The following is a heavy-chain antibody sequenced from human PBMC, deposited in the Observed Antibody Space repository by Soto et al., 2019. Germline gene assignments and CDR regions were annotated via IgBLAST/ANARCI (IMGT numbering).Heavy chain of an antibody. CDR1: GASIRSTHYF. J-gene: IGHJ4*02. D-gene: IGHD3-9*01. CDR2: FYSSGIT. Sequence: PSKTLALTCKVPGASIRSTHYFCGWIRQPPGKGLEWIGNFYSSGITHYNPSLKSRVTISVDSSKNHLSLNLTSVTAADTALYCCAISFQYDYPAGYSDYRGQGTFVTVS. V-gene: IGHV4-39*02. CDR3: AISFQYDYPAGYSDY.